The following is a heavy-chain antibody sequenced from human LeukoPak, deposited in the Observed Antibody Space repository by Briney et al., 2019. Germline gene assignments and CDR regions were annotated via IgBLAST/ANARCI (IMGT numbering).Heavy chain of an antibody. V-gene: IGHV3-21*01. Sequence: GGSLRLSCAASGFTFSSYSMNWVRQAPGKGLEWVSSISSSSSYIYYADSVKGRFTISRDNAKNSLYPQMNSLRAEDTAVYYCARGYGSANWFDPRGQGTLVTVSS. CDR2: ISSSSSYI. J-gene: IGHJ5*02. CDR3: ARGYGSANWFDP. CDR1: GFTFSSYS. D-gene: IGHD3-10*01.